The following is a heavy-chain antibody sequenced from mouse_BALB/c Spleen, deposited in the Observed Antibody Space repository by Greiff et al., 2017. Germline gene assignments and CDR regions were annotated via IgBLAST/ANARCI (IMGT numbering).Heavy chain of an antibody. CDR3: ARLDYDLGNY. CDR2: ISDGGSYT. J-gene: IGHJ2*01. Sequence: EVKLMESGGGLVKPGGSLKLSCAASGFTFSDYYMYWVRQTPEKRLEWVATISDGGSYTYYPDSVKGRFTISRDNAKNNLYLQMSSLKSEDTAMYYCARLDYDLGNYRGQGTTLTVSS. CDR1: GFTFSDYY. V-gene: IGHV5-4*02. D-gene: IGHD2-4*01.